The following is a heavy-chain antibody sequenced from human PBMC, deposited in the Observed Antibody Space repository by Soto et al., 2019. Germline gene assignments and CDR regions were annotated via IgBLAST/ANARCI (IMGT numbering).Heavy chain of an antibody. CDR1: GFTFSSYA. D-gene: IGHD3-3*01. CDR3: ARDPDYDFWGHFDY. Sequence: QVQLVESGGGVVQPGRSLRLSCAASGFTFSSYAMHWVRQAPGKGLEWVAVISYDGSNKYYADSVKGQFTISRDNSKNTLYLQMNSLRAEDTAVYYCARDPDYDFWGHFDYWGQGTLVTVSS. J-gene: IGHJ4*02. CDR2: ISYDGSNK. V-gene: IGHV3-30-3*01.